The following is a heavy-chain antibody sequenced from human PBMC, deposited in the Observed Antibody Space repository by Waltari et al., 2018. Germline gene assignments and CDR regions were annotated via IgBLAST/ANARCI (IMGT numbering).Heavy chain of an antibody. CDR1: GGSIRSGSSY. D-gene: IGHD1-26*01. J-gene: IGHJ4*02. CDR3: ARNRELRAVDY. Sequence: QVQLQESGPGLVQPSQTLSLTCTVSGGSIRSGSSYWSWIRQPAGKAQEKISRIFTNGRTNYHHSLKERATLSVDTSKDQFPLKRSSVTAAVTAVYYCARNRELRAVDYWGQGTLVTVSS. V-gene: IGHV4-61*02. CDR2: IFTNGRT.